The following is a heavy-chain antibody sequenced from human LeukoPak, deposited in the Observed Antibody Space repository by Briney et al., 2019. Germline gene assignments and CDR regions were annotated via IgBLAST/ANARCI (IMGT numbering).Heavy chain of an antibody. D-gene: IGHD1-26*01. CDR1: GYTFTGYY. J-gene: IGHJ4*02. Sequence: GASVKVSCKASGYTFTGYYIHWVRQAPGQGLEWRGWINPNSGGTNYAQNFQGRVTMTRDTSISTAYMELSRLRSDDTAVYYCARALRSGSYYEVDYWGQGTLVTVSS. V-gene: IGHV1-2*02. CDR3: ARALRSGSYYEVDY. CDR2: INPNSGGT.